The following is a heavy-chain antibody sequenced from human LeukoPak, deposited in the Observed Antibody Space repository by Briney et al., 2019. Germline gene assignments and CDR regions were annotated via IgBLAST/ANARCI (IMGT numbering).Heavy chain of an antibody. CDR1: GYTFTSYD. D-gene: IGHD2-2*02. Sequence: ASVKVSCKASGYTFTSYDINWVRQAAGQGLEWMGWMNPNRGDTGYAQKFQGRVTITRNTSISTAYMELSSLRSEDTAVYYCARGNRYCSSTSCYSFDYWGQGTLVTVSS. CDR2: MNPNRGDT. CDR3: ARGNRYCSSTSCYSFDY. V-gene: IGHV1-8*03. J-gene: IGHJ4*02.